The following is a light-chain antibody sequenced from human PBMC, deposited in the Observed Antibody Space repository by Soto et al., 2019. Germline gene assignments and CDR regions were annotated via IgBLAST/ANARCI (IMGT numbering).Light chain of an antibody. CDR1: SSDGGGYNY. CDR2: DVS. CDR3: SSYTTSNTRQIV. V-gene: IGLV2-14*03. Sequence: QSDLTQPASVSGSPGQSITISCTGTSSDGGGYNYVSWYQHHPGKAPKLMIYDVSNRPSGVSNRFSGSKSGNTASLTISGLQPEYEAYYYCSSYTTSNTRQIVFGTGTKVTVL. J-gene: IGLJ1*01.